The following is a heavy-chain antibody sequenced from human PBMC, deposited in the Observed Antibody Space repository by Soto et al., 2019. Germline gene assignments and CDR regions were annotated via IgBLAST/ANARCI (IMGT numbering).Heavy chain of an antibody. J-gene: IGHJ6*02. Sequence: ASVEVSCKASGYTFTGYYMHWVRQAPGQGLEWMGWINPNSGGTNYAQKFQGRVTMTRDTSISTAYMELSRLRSDDTAVYYCAXGVPNDYGDMSPYYGMDVWGQGTTVTVSS. D-gene: IGHD4-17*01. V-gene: IGHV1-2*02. CDR3: AXGVPNDYGDMSPYYGMDV. CDR1: GYTFTGYY. CDR2: INPNSGGT.